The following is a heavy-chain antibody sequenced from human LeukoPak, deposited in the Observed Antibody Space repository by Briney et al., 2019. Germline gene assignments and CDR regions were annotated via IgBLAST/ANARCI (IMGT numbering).Heavy chain of an antibody. Sequence: SENLSLTCAVYGGSFSGYYWSWIRQPPGKGLEWIGEINHSGSTNYNPSLKSRVTISVDTSKNQFSLKLSSVTAADTAVYYCARVTHDTGIVVVPAAIPWFDPWDQGTLVTVSA. D-gene: IGHD2-2*02. V-gene: IGHV4-34*01. CDR3: ARVTHDTGIVVVPAAIPWFDP. J-gene: IGHJ5*02. CDR1: GGSFSGYY. CDR2: INHSGST.